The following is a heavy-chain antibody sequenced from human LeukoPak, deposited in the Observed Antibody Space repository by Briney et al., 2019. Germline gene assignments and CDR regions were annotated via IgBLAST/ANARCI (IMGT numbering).Heavy chain of an antibody. V-gene: IGHV3-9*01. CDR2: ISWNSGSI. CDR1: GFTFDNYA. Sequence: GGSLRLSCAASGFTFDNYAMHWVRQAPGKGLEWVSGISWNSGSIGYADSVKGRFTISRDNAKNSLYLQMNSLRAEDTALYYCAKEDNGYGGNSGFDYWGQGTLVTVSS. J-gene: IGHJ4*02. D-gene: IGHD4-23*01. CDR3: AKEDNGYGGNSGFDY.